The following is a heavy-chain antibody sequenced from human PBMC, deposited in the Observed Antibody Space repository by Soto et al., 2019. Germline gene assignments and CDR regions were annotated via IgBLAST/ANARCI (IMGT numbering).Heavy chain of an antibody. CDR1: GYTLTELS. Sequence: ASVKVSCKVSGYTLTELSMHWVRQAPGKGLEWMGGFDPEDGETIYAQKFQGRVTMTEDTSTDTAYMELSSLRSEDTAVYYCATGTLRTWRLEPVVGDCGQGTLVTVSS. J-gene: IGHJ4*02. CDR2: FDPEDGET. V-gene: IGHV1-24*01. D-gene: IGHD1-1*01. CDR3: ATGTLRTWRLEPVVGD.